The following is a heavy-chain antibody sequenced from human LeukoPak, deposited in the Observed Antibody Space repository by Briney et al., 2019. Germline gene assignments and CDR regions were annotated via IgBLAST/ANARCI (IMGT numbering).Heavy chain of an antibody. V-gene: IGHV3-48*03. CDR3: AIDEGSWNYEY. CDR1: GFTFRQYE. CDR2: ISTSSTTI. D-gene: IGHD1-7*01. J-gene: IGHJ4*02. Sequence: GGSLRLSCAGSGFTFRQYEMNWVRQAPGKGLEWISYISTSSTTIYYADSVKGRFTISRDDAKNSLYLQMNSLRAEDTAVYYCAIDEGSWNYEYWGQGTLVTVSS.